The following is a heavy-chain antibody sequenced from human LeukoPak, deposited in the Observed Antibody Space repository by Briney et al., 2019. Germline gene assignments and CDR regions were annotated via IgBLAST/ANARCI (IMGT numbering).Heavy chain of an antibody. D-gene: IGHD2-21*01. V-gene: IGHV3-23*01. Sequence: GGSLRLSCTASGFTFSSYAMSWVRQAPGKGLEWVSAISGSGGSTYYADSVKGRFTISRDNSKNTLYLQMNSLRAEDTAVYYCAKGLWLSHYFDYWGQGTLVTVSS. CDR3: AKGLWLSHYFDY. CDR2: ISGSGGST. CDR1: GFTFSSYA. J-gene: IGHJ4*02.